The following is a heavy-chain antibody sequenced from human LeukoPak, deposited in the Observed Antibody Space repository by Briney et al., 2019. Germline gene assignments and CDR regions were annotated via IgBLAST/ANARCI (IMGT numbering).Heavy chain of an antibody. V-gene: IGHV1-3*01. CDR1: GYTFTSYA. Sequence: ATVKVCCKASGYTFTSYAMHWVRQAPGQRLEWMGWINAGNGNTKYSQKFQGRVTITRDTSASTAYMELSSLRSEDTAVYYCARGNCYDSSGPEYWGQGTLVTVSS. D-gene: IGHD3-22*01. J-gene: IGHJ4*02. CDR3: ARGNCYDSSGPEY. CDR2: INAGNGNT.